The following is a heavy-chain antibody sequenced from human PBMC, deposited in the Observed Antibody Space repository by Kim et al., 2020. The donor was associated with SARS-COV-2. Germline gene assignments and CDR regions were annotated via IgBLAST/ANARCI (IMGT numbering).Heavy chain of an antibody. V-gene: IGHV4-59*01. CDR1: GGSISSYY. J-gene: IGHJ2*01. CDR2: IYYSGST. D-gene: IGHD5-18*01. Sequence: SETLSLTFTVSGGSISSYYWSWIRQPPGKGLEWIGYIYYSGSTNYNPSLKSRVTISVDTSKNQFSLKLSSVTAADTAVYYCARDHWVGLQYTANRYFAL. CDR3: ARDHWVGLQYTANRYFAL.